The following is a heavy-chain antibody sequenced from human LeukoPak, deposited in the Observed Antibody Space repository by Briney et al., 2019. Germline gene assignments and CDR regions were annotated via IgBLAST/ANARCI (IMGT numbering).Heavy chain of an antibody. D-gene: IGHD5-18*01. J-gene: IGHJ5*02. Sequence: PSETLSLTCTVSGGSISSSPYYWGWIRQPPGKGLEWIGSIYYSGTTHYSPSLESRVTISVDTSKNQFSLQLASVTAADTAIYYCAKGAGGFSYYNWFDPWGQGTLVTVSS. CDR2: IYYSGTT. V-gene: IGHV4-39*07. CDR1: GGSISSSPYY. CDR3: AKGAGGFSYYNWFDP.